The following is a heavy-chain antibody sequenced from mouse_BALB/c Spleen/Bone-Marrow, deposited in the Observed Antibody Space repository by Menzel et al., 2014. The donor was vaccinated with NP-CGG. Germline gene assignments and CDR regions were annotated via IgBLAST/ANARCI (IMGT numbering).Heavy chain of an antibody. Sequence: QVQLKQSGADLAKPGASVKMSCKASGYNFISYWMHWVKPRPGQGLEWIGYINPSTGYTEYNQKFKDKSTLPADKSSSKAYMQLSSLPAEDSAVYYCARNYDYGGGYYAMDYWGQGSSVPVSS. V-gene: IGHV1-7*01. CDR3: ARNYDYGGGYYAMDY. J-gene: IGHJ4*01. CDR1: GYNFISYW. D-gene: IGHD2-4*01. CDR2: INPSTGYT.